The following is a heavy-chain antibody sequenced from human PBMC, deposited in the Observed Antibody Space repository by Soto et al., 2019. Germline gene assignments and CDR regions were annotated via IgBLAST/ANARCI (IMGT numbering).Heavy chain of an antibody. V-gene: IGHV4-39*01. CDR2: IYYSGRT. CDR3: ARRSLNSGGYFQH. D-gene: IGHD3-10*01. Sequence: QLQLQESGPGLVKPSETLSLTCTVSGGSISSSSYYWGWIRQPPGKGLEWIGSIYYSGRTYYNPSLKSRVTISVDTSKNQFSLKLSSVTAADTAVYYCARRSLNSGGYFQHWGQGTLVTVSS. CDR1: GGSISSSSYY. J-gene: IGHJ1*01.